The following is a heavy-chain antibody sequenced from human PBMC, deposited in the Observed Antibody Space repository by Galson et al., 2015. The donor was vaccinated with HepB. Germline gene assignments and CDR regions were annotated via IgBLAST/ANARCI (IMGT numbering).Heavy chain of an antibody. D-gene: IGHD4-17*01. CDR2: MNPKSGNT. V-gene: IGHV1-8*01. CDR3: ARTDGDLDY. J-gene: IGHJ4*02. CDR1: GYTFTSYD. Sequence: SVKVSCKASGYTFTSYDINWVRQAPGQGLEWMGWMNPKSGNTGHAQKFQGRVTMTRNTSIRTAYMEVSSLRSEDTAVYYCARTDGDLDYWGQGTLVTVSS.